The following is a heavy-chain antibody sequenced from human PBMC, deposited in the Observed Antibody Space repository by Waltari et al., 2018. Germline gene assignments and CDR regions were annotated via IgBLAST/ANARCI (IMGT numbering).Heavy chain of an antibody. CDR2: VYSSGST. CDR1: GGSISSGIYY. J-gene: IGHJ5*01. D-gene: IGHD2-2*01. Sequence: QVQLQESGPGSVKPSQTLSLTCTVSGGSISSGIYYWSWIRQPAGKGLEWIGYVYSSGSTNYNPSLKRRVAISVDTSKNQFSLKVNSVTAADTAVYYCARNYALNWFDSWGRGTLVTVSS. CDR3: ARNYALNWFDS. V-gene: IGHV4-61*09.